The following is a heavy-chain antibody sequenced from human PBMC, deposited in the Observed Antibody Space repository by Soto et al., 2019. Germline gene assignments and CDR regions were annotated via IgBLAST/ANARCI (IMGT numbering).Heavy chain of an antibody. CDR3: ARAYSNYGMDV. J-gene: IGHJ6*02. CDR1: GFTFGSYA. Sequence: GGSLRLSCAASGFTFGSYAMHWVRQAPGKGLEWVAVISYDGSNKYYADSVKGRFTISRDNSKNTLYLQMNSLRAEDTAVYYCARAYSNYGMDVWGQGTTVTVSS. V-gene: IGHV3-30-3*01. CDR2: ISYDGSNK. D-gene: IGHD6-13*01.